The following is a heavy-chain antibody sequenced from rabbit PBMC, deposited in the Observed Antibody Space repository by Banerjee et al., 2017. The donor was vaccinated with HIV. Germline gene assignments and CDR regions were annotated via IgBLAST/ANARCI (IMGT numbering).Heavy chain of an antibody. D-gene: IGHD2-1*01. CDR1: GFSFSSGYW. CDR3: ARGSYDDYGDPYYFNL. CDR2: IYAGGSGSA. J-gene: IGHJ4*01. V-gene: IGHV1S40*01. Sequence: QSLEESGGDLVKPGASLTLTCTASGFSFSSGYWICWVRQAPGKGLEWIACIYAGGSGSAYYASWAKGRFTISKTSSTTVTLQMTSLTAADTATYFCARGSYDDYGDPYYFNLWGQGTLVTVS.